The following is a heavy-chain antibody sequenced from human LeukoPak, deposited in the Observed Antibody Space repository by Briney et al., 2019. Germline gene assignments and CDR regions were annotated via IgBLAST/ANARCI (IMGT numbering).Heavy chain of an antibody. CDR3: ARGLCSGPYCYYYFYGMDV. D-gene: IGHD2-15*01. V-gene: IGHV3-30-3*01. CDR1: GFTFSSYA. Sequence: GRSLRLSCAASGFTFSSYAMHWVRQAPGKGLEWVAVISYDGSNKYYADSVKGRFTISRDNSRDTLSLQMNNLRTEDTAVYYCARGLCSGPYCYYYFYGMDVWGQGTTVIVSS. CDR2: ISYDGSNK. J-gene: IGHJ6*02.